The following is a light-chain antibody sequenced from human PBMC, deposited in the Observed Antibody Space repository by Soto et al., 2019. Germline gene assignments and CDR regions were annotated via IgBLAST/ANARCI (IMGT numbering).Light chain of an antibody. CDR1: QSVSSY. Sequence: EIVLTQSPATLSLSPGERATLSCRASQSVSSYLAWYQQKPGQAPRLLIYDASNSATGIPARFSGSGSGTDFTLTISSLEPEDFAVYYCQQRSNWLPYTFRQGTKLEIK. J-gene: IGKJ2*01. CDR3: QQRSNWLPYT. CDR2: DAS. V-gene: IGKV3-11*01.